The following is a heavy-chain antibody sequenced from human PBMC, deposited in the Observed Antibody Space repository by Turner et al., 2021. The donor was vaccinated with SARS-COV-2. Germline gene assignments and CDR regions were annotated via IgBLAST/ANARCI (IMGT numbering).Heavy chain of an antibody. J-gene: IGHJ5*02. D-gene: IGHD2-21*01. CDR3: ARAHYPGSLFRFDP. Sequence: QVQLLESGPGLVKPSETLSLICSVSGGFISGDYWSWIRQPPGKGLEWIGNIHYSGSTNYNPSLKSRVTVSVATSKTQFSLKLSSVTAADTAVYYCARAHYPGSLFRFDPWGQGTLVTVSS. CDR1: GGFISGDY. V-gene: IGHV4-59*01. CDR2: IHYSGST.